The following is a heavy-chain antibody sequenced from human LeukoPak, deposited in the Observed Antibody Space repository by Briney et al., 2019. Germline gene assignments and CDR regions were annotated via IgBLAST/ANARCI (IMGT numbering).Heavy chain of an antibody. CDR1: GYSFSSYW. Sequence: GESLKISCKGSGYSFSSYWIAWVGRLPGKGLGGLGIIYPGDSDTRYSPSFQGQVTFSADKSISTSYLQWSSLKASDTAMYYCARHVEYSSGYYGDDYWGQGTLVTVSS. D-gene: IGHD6-19*01. V-gene: IGHV5-51*01. CDR2: IYPGDSDT. J-gene: IGHJ4*02. CDR3: ARHVEYSSGYYGDDY.